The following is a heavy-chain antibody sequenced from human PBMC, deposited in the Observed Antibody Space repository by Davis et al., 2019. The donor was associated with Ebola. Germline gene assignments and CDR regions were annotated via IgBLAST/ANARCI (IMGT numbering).Heavy chain of an antibody. CDR3: ARMETTIPYYYYSYMDV. Sequence: GESLKISCAASGFTFSNYWMSWVRQAPGKGLEWVANIKQDGSEKYYVDSVKGRFTISRDNAKSSLYLQMNGLRAEDTAVYYCARMETTIPYYYYSYMDVWGEGTTVTVSS. CDR1: GFTFSNYW. CDR2: IKQDGSEK. V-gene: IGHV3-7*01. J-gene: IGHJ6*03. D-gene: IGHD1-1*01.